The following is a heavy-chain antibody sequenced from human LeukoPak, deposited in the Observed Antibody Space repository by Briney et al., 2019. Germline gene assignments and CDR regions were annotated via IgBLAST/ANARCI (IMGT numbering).Heavy chain of an antibody. V-gene: IGHV4-34*01. CDR3: ARRRNMGNYRLAFDY. J-gene: IGHJ4*02. D-gene: IGHD2/OR15-2a*01. Sequence: SETLSLTCDVYGGSFSGYYWTWIRQSPGKGLEWIGEINYIGSINYNPSLKSRVTISIDTSKNQFSLKLSSVTAADTAVYYCARRRNMGNYRLAFDYWGQGTLVTVSS. CDR2: INYIGSI. CDR1: GGSFSGYY.